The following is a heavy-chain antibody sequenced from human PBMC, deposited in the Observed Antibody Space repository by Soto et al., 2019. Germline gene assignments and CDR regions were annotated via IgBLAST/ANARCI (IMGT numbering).Heavy chain of an antibody. CDR1: GYTFTSYG. CDR3: ARVRPYSGYPAGWFDP. V-gene: IGHV1-18*04. J-gene: IGHJ5*02. CDR2: ISAYNGNT. D-gene: IGHD5-12*01. Sequence: ASVKVSCKASGYTFTSYGISWVRQAPGQGLEWMGWISAYNGNTNYAQKLQGRVTMTTDTSTSTAYMELSSLRSEDTAVYYCARVRPYSGYPAGWFDPWGQGTLVTSPQ.